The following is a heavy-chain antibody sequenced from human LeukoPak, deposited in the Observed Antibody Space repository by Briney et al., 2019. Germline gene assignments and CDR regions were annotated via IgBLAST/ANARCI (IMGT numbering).Heavy chain of an antibody. CDR1: GGSISSYY. CDR3: AKLTIFGVVIISSGSYFDY. CDR2: ISGSGGST. V-gene: IGHV3-23*01. Sequence: PSETLSLTCTVSGGSISSYYWSWVRQAPGKGLEWVSAISGSGGSTYYADSVKGRFTISRDNSKNTLYLQMNSLRAEDTAVYYCAKLTIFGVVIISSGSYFDYWGQGTLVTDSS. D-gene: IGHD3-3*01. J-gene: IGHJ4*02.